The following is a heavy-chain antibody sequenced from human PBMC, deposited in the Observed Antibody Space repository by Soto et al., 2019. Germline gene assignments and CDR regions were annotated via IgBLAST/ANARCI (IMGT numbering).Heavy chain of an antibody. Sequence: SVKVSCKASGVTFSSYAISWVRQAPGQGLEWMGGIIPIFGTANYAQKFQGRVTITADESTSTAYMELSSLRSEDTAVYYCARSHTPGERITIFGVVIPPGHPYGMDVWGQGTTVTVSS. CDR2: IIPIFGTA. D-gene: IGHD3-3*01. CDR1: GVTFSSYA. J-gene: IGHJ6*02. CDR3: ARSHTPGERITIFGVVIPPGHPYGMDV. V-gene: IGHV1-69*13.